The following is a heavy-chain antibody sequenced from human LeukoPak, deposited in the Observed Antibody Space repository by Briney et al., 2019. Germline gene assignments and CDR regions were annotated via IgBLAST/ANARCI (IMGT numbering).Heavy chain of an antibody. CDR3: AKDAQQLVFYYYYYMDV. CDR2: ISGRGGST. Sequence: GGSLRLSCAASGFTFSSYAMSWVRQAPGKGLEWVSAISGRGGSTYYADSVKGRFTISRDNSKNTLYLQMNSLRAEDTAVYYCAKDAQQLVFYYYYYMDVWGKGTTVTVSS. D-gene: IGHD6-13*01. CDR1: GFTFSSYA. V-gene: IGHV3-23*01. J-gene: IGHJ6*03.